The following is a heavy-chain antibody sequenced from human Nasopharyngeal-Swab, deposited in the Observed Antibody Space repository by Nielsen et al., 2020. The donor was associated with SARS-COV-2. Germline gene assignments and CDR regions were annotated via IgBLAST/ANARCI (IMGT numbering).Heavy chain of an antibody. CDR3: ARVFCSSTSCYPGLLRYYYYGMDV. CDR2: ISSSSSYI. J-gene: IGHJ6*02. CDR1: GFTFSSYS. V-gene: IGHV3-21*01. Sequence: GESLKISCAASGFTFSSYSMNWVRQAPGKGLEWVSSISSSSSYIYYADSVKGRFTISRDNAKNSLYLQMNSLRAEDTAVYYCARVFCSSTSCYPGLLRYYYYGMDVWGQGTPVTVSS. D-gene: IGHD2-2*01.